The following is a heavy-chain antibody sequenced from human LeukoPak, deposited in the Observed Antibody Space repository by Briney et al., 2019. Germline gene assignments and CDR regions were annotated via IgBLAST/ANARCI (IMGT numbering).Heavy chain of an antibody. J-gene: IGHJ5*02. V-gene: IGHV4-34*01. D-gene: IGHD2-2*01. CDR3: ARGQVPAARGYNWFDP. CDR1: GWAFNDYY. CDR2: INASGDT. Sequence: SETLSLTCAVYGWAFNDYYWSWIRQPPGKGLEWIGEINASGDTNYNPYLKSRVTISVDTSKKQFSLRLTSMIAADTALYYCARGQVPAARGYNWFDPWGQGTLVTVSS.